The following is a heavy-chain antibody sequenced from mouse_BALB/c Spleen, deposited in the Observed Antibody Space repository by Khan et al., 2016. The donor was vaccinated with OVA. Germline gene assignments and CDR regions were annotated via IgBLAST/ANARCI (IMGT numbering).Heavy chain of an antibody. V-gene: IGHV1-4*01. Sequence: QMQLEESGAELARPGASVKMSCKASGYTFTTYTIHWIKQRPGQGLEWIGFINPNNVYTNYNQKFEDKATLTADKSSTTAYMQLSSLTSDDSAVYYCTRDGAYYRNDGWFAYWGQGTLVTVSA. CDR1: GYTFTTYT. J-gene: IGHJ3*01. CDR3: TRDGAYYRNDGWFAY. D-gene: IGHD2-14*01. CDR2: INPNNVYT.